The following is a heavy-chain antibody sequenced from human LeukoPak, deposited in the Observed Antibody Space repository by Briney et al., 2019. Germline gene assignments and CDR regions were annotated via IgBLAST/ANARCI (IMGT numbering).Heavy chain of an antibody. V-gene: IGHV3-23*01. CDR2: IRGGGVNI. D-gene: IGHD3-10*01. CDR3: AKEFFGSGNYFNGVFDS. Sequence: GGSLRLSCAASGFTFSSCAMSWVRQAPGKGLEWVSSIRGGGVNIQYAVSVKGRFTISRDNSTNTLHLQMNSLRVEDTAVYYCAKEFFGSGNYFNGVFDSWGQGALVTVSS. CDR1: GFTFSSCA. J-gene: IGHJ4*02.